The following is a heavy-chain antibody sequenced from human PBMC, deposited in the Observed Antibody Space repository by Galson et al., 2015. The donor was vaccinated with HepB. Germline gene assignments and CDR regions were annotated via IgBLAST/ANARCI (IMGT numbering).Heavy chain of an antibody. D-gene: IGHD3-16*01. CDR3: ARAFQGGFHI. CDR1: GFAFNNYW. Sequence: SLRLSCAASGFAFNNYWMSWVRQAPGKGLDWVANIKQDGREKYYVDSVKGRFTISRDNAKNSLYLQMNSLRVEDTAVYYCARAFQGGFHIWGQGTMVTVSS. J-gene: IGHJ3*02. CDR2: IKQDGREK. V-gene: IGHV3-7*04.